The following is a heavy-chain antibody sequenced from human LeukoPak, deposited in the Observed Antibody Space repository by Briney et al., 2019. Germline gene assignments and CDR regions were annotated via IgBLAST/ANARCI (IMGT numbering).Heavy chain of an antibody. D-gene: IGHD1-14*01. V-gene: IGHV4-30-2*01. Sequence: SQTLSLTCAVSGGSISSGGYSWSWIRQPPGKGLEWIGYIYHSGSTYYNPSLKSRVTISVDTSKNQFSLKLSSVTAADTAVYYCAREVSAYGMDVWGQGTTVTVSS. CDR2: IYHSGST. CDR3: AREVSAYGMDV. J-gene: IGHJ6*02. CDR1: GGSISSGGYS.